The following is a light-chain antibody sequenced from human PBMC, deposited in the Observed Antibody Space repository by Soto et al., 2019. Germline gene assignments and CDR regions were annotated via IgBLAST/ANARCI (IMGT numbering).Light chain of an antibody. Sequence: DIQLTQSPSSLSASVGDRVTITCRASQVISNYVAWYQQKAGKVPELLIYAASTLQSGVPSRFSGSGSGTDFTLTISSLQPEDFATYYCQKYNSAPCTVGQGTKVEIK. CDR1: QVISNY. CDR3: QKYNSAPCT. J-gene: IGKJ1*01. CDR2: AAS. V-gene: IGKV1-27*01.